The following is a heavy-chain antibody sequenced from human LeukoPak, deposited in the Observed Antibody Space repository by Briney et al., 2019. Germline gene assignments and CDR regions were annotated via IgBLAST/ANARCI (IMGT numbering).Heavy chain of an antibody. V-gene: IGHV3-23*01. J-gene: IGHJ4*02. CDR2: ISGGGDAT. Sequence: GGSLRLSCAASDFSFITCAMSWVRQAPGKGLEWVSTISGGGDATYYADSVKGRFTISRDNSKNTLYLQMNSLRAEDTAVYYCAKDLTYYYDSSGYYTFDYWGQGTLVTVSS. D-gene: IGHD3-22*01. CDR3: AKDLTYYYDSSGYYTFDY. CDR1: DFSFITCA.